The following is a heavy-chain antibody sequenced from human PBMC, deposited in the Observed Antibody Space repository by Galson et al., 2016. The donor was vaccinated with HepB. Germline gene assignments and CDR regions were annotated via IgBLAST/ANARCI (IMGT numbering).Heavy chain of an antibody. CDR1: GFTFSSYA. V-gene: IGHV3-23*01. Sequence: SLRLSCAASGFTFSSYAMTWVRQVPGKGLEWVAAISNSGRSTYYADFPKGRSAISRDNSKNTVSLQMDVLRAEHTALYYCAKQHYYGLGTYYNGDALDVWGQGTVVTVSS. D-gene: IGHD3-10*01. J-gene: IGHJ3*01. CDR3: AKQHYYGLGTYYNGDALDV. CDR2: ISNSGRST.